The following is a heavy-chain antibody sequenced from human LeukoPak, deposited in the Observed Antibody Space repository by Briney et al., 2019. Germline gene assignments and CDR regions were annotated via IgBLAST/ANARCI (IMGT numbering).Heavy chain of an antibody. Sequence: PGGSLKLSCAASGFTFSGSFIHWVRQASGKGLEWVGRIRSKADSYATGYAASVRGRFTISRDDSKNTAYLQMNSLKTEETAVYYCTRQAMGTGTTDYWGPGTLVTVSS. V-gene: IGHV3-73*01. D-gene: IGHD1-7*01. CDR2: IRSKADSYAT. J-gene: IGHJ4*02. CDR1: GFTFSGSF. CDR3: TRQAMGTGTTDY.